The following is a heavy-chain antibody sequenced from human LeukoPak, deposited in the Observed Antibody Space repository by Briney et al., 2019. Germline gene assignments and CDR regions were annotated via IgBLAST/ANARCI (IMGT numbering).Heavy chain of an antibody. Sequence: PGRSLRLSCTASGFTFNSYGMHWIRQPPGKGLEWVADIWYDGSNKYYADSVKGRFTIFRDNSKNTVSLQMTSLTAEDTAVCYCARAYRGFSSRLFDFWGQGTLVSVSS. CDR1: GFTFNSYG. J-gene: IGHJ4*02. CDR3: ARAYRGFSSRLFDF. V-gene: IGHV3-33*01. D-gene: IGHD5-12*01. CDR2: IWYDGSNK.